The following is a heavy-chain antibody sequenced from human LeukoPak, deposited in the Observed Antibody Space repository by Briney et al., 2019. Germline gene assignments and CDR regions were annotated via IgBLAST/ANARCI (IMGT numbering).Heavy chain of an antibody. CDR2: INFSGTT. CDR3: ARFSSIWYRGAFDY. V-gene: IGHV4-59*12. CDR1: GGSISSYY. D-gene: IGHD6-13*01. J-gene: IGHJ4*02. Sequence: GSLRLSCTVSGGSISSYYRSWIRQPPGKGLEWIGYINFSGTTKYNSSFKSRVTISVDKSKNQFSLKLSSVTAADTAVYYCARFSSIWYRGAFDYWGQGTLVTVSS.